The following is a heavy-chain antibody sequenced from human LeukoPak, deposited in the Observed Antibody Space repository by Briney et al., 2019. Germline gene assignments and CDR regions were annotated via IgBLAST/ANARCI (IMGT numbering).Heavy chain of an antibody. CDR3: AREHSSSLSFDH. V-gene: IGHV4-4*07. CDR1: GGSISSYY. D-gene: IGHD6-6*01. J-gene: IGHJ4*02. CDR2: IYTSGST. Sequence: SETLSLTCTVSGGSISSYYWSWIRQPAGKGLEWIGRIYTSGSTNYNPSLKSRVTMSVDTSKNQFSLKLSSMTAADTAVYYCAREHSSSLSFDHWGQGTLVTVSS.